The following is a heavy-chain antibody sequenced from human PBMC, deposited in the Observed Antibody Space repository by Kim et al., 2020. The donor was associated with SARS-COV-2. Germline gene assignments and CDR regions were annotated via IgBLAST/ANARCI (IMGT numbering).Heavy chain of an antibody. Sequence: SETLSLTCTVSGGSISSYYWSWIRQPPGKGLEWIGYIYYSGSTNYNPSLKSRVTISVDTSKNQFSLKLSSVTAADTAVYYCARDLPYYYDSSGYYDGGWFDPWGQGTLVTVSS. CDR2: IYYSGST. CDR1: GGSISSYY. CDR3: ARDLPYYYDSSGYYDGGWFDP. D-gene: IGHD3-22*01. J-gene: IGHJ5*02. V-gene: IGHV4-59*01.